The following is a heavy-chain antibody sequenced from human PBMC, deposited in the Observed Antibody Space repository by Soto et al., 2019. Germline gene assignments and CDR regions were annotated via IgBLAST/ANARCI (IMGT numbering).Heavy chain of an antibody. CDR2: ISSYNGNT. CDR1: GYTFTSYG. Sequence: ASVKVSCKASGYTFTSYGISWVPQAPGQGLEWMGWISSYNGNTNYAQKVQGRVTMTTDTSTSTTYMELRSLRSDDTAVYYCARGPRYCTTTSCFSGVTWFDPWG. J-gene: IGHJ5*02. D-gene: IGHD2-2*01. V-gene: IGHV1-18*04. CDR3: ARGPRYCTTTSCFSGVTWFDP.